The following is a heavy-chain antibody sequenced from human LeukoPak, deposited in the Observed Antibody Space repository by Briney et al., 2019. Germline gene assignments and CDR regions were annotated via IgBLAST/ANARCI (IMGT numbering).Heavy chain of an antibody. Sequence: GESLKISCKGSGYSFTNYWIGWVRQMPGKGLEWMGIIYPGDSDTRYSPSFQGQVTISADKSISTAYLQWSSLKASDTAMYYCARLVGINKGYSYGHTPSTDYYMDVWGKGTTVTVSS. CDR3: ARLVGINKGYSYGHTPSTDYYMDV. D-gene: IGHD5-18*01. J-gene: IGHJ6*03. CDR2: IYPGDSDT. V-gene: IGHV5-51*01. CDR1: GYSFTNYW.